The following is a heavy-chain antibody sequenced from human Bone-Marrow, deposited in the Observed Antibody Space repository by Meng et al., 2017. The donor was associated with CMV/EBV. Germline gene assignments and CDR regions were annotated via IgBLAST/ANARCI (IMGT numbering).Heavy chain of an antibody. D-gene: IGHD1-26*01. CDR3: ARAIVGALGMDV. CDR1: GFTFSSYD. J-gene: IGHJ6*02. V-gene: IGHV3-13*01. CDR2: IDTAGDT. Sequence: GESLKISCAASGFTFSSYDMHWVRQATGKGLEWVSAIDTAGDTYYPGSVKGRFTISRENAKNSLYLQMNSLRAGDTAVYYCARAIVGALGMDVWGQGTTVTVSS.